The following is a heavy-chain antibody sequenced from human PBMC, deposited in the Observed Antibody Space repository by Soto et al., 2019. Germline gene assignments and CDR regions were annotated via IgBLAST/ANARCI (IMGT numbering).Heavy chain of an antibody. Sequence: QVQLQESGPGLVKPTETLSLTCTVSGNSISSDYWSWIRQSPGKGLEWIGYVYYSGHTNYNPSLKSRXXIXLXXSKNQFSLKLSSVTAADTAVYYCATASARLAPFDYWGQGTLVTVSS. CDR3: ATASARLAPFDY. CDR2: VYYSGHT. D-gene: IGHD6-19*01. J-gene: IGHJ4*02. CDR1: GNSISSDY. V-gene: IGHV4-59*01.